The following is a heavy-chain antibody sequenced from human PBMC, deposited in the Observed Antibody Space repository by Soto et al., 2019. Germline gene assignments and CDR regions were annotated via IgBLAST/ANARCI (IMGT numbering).Heavy chain of an antibody. Sequence: GXSLRLSCAASEFTFSSYSMNWVRQAPGKGLEWVSYISSSSSTIYYADSVKGRFTISRDNAKNSLYLQMNSLRAEDTAVYYCASELRADFDYWGQGTLVTVSS. CDR2: ISSSSSTI. V-gene: IGHV3-48*01. J-gene: IGHJ4*02. CDR3: ASELRADFDY. D-gene: IGHD3-10*01. CDR1: EFTFSSYS.